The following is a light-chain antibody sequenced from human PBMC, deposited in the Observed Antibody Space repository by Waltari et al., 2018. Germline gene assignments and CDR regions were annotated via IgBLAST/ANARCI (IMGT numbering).Light chain of an antibody. Sequence: EIVLTQSPATLSLSPGERATLSCRASPIVSSYLAWYQQKPGQAPRLRIYDASNRATGIPARFSGGGSGTDFTLTISSLEPEDFAVYYCQQRSNWPITFGQGTRLEIK. CDR1: PIVSSY. CDR3: QQRSNWPIT. CDR2: DAS. J-gene: IGKJ5*01. V-gene: IGKV3-11*01.